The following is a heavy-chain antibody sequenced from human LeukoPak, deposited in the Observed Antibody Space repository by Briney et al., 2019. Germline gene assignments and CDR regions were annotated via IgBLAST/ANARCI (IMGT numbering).Heavy chain of an antibody. CDR1: GFTFSSYS. V-gene: IGHV3-21*01. J-gene: IGHJ6*04. D-gene: IGHD3-10*01. Sequence: PGGSLRLSCVASGFTFSSYSMNWVRQAPGKALEWVSSITSSSSSIYYSDSLKGRFTISRDNAKNSLYLQMSSLRAEDTAVYYCATAYYYGSGSYNYYYYGMDVWGKGTTVTVSS. CDR2: ITSSSSSI. CDR3: ATAYYYGSGSYNYYYYGMDV.